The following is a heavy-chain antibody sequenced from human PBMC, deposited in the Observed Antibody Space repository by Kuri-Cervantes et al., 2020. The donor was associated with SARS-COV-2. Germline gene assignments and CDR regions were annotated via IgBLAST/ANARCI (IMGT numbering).Heavy chain of an antibody. J-gene: IGHJ6*02. V-gene: IGHV3-21*04. D-gene: IGHD1-26*01. CDR2: ITSGSSYI. CDR1: GFTFSTYN. Sequence: GESLKISCAASGFTFSTYNMNWVRQAPGKGLEWVSSITSGSSYIYYADSVKGRFTISRDNAKNSLYLQMNSLRGEDTALYYCTKGTRYSTNRYRNYGMDVWGQGTTVTVSS. CDR3: TKGTRYSTNRYRNYGMDV.